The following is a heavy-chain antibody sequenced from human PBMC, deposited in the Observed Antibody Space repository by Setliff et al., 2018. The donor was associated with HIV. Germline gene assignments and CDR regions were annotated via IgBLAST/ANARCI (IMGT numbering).Heavy chain of an antibody. V-gene: IGHV5-51*01. D-gene: IGHD3-22*01. Sequence: PGESLKISCMGSGYSFTSYWIAWVRQMPGKGLEWMGLIYPGTSTTKYSPSFQGQVTISADKSISTTYLQWSSLKASDTAMYYCASLSGYSGDAFDVWGQGTMVTVSS. J-gene: IGHJ3*01. CDR1: GYSFTSYW. CDR3: ASLSGYSGDAFDV. CDR2: IYPGTSTT.